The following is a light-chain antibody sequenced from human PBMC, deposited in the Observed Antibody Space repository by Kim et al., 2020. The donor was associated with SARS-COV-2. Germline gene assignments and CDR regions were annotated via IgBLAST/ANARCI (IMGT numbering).Light chain of an antibody. Sequence: EIVLTQSPGTLSLSPGERATLSYRASQSVSSTYLAWYQQKPGQAPRLLIYGASSRATGIPDRFSGSVSGTDFTLTINRLEPDDFAVYYCQQYGNSPPYTFGQGTKVDIK. CDR1: QSVSSTY. CDR3: QQYGNSPPYT. CDR2: GAS. J-gene: IGKJ2*01. V-gene: IGKV3-20*01.